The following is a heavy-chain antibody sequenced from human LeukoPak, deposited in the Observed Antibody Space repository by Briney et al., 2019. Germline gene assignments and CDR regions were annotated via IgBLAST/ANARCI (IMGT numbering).Heavy chain of an antibody. J-gene: IGHJ4*02. CDR1: GFTFSSYW. Sequence: GGSLRLSCAASGFTFSSYWMTWVRQAPGKGLEWVANIKPDGSEQYYVDSVKGRFTISRDNAKNSLYLQMNSLRAEDTAVYYCAKDNKGDYYDSSGYYYFDYWGQGTLVTVSS. CDR3: AKDNKGDYYDSSGYYYFDY. D-gene: IGHD3-22*01. V-gene: IGHV3-7*03. CDR2: IKPDGSEQ.